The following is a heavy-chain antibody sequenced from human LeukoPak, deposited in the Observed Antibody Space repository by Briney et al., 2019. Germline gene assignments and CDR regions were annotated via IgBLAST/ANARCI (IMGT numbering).Heavy chain of an antibody. CDR2: INPSGGST. CDR3: ARDGGIAVAGRTLAYGMDV. V-gene: IGHV1-46*01. D-gene: IGHD6-19*01. CDR1: GYTFTSYY. Sequence: ASVKVSCKASGYTFTSYYMHWVRQAPGQGLEWMGIINPSGGSTGYAQKFQGRVTMTRDTSTSTVYMELSSLRSEDTAVYYCARDGGIAVAGRTLAYGMDVWGKGTTVTVSS. J-gene: IGHJ6*04.